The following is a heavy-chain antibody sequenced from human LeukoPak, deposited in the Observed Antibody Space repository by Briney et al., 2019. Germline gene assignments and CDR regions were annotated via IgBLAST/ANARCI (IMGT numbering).Heavy chain of an antibody. J-gene: IGHJ4*02. V-gene: IGHV1-69*13. Sequence: GASVKVSCKASGGTFSSYAISWVRQAPGQGLEWMGGIIPIFGTANYAQKFQGRVTITADESTSTAYMELSSLRSDDTAVYYCARDYGYCSSTSCYYSSSWYVVIEQYYFDYWGQGTLVTVSS. CDR2: IIPIFGTA. D-gene: IGHD2-2*01. CDR3: ARDYGYCSSTSCYYSSSWYVVIEQYYFDY. CDR1: GGTFSSYA.